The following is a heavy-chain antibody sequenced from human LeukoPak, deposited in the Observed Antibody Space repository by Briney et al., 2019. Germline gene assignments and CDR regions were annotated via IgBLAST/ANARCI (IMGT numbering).Heavy chain of an antibody. CDR1: GFPFSRFY. D-gene: IGHD3-22*01. V-gene: IGHV3-11*04. J-gene: IGHJ4*02. CDR2: IGLSGSPL. CDR3: ARKDFSSGSFSY. Sequence: GGSLRLSCAVSGFPFSRFYMSWIRQAPGKGLEWISYIGLSGSPLDYADSVKSRFTISRDNAKNSLYLDMNSLRAEDTAVYYCARKDFSSGSFSYWGQGTLVTVSS.